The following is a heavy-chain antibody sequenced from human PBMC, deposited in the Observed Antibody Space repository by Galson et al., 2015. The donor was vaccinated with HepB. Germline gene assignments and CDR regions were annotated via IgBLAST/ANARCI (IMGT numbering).Heavy chain of an antibody. Sequence: QSGAEVKKPGESLRISCKGSGYSFTSYWISWVRQMPGKGLEWMGRIDPSDSYTNYSPSFQGHVTISADKSISTAYLQWSSLKASDTAMYYCARPRNRQQLVTPYFDYWGQGTLVTVSS. D-gene: IGHD6-13*01. CDR2: IDPSDSYT. J-gene: IGHJ4*02. CDR3: ARPRNRQQLVTPYFDY. CDR1: GYSFTSYW. V-gene: IGHV5-10-1*01.